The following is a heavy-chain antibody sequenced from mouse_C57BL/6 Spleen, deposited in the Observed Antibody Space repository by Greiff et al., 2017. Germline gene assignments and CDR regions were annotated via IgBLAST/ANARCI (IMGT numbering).Heavy chain of an antibody. CDR3: ASYDGYGFDD. CDR2: IWSGGST. D-gene: IGHD2-3*01. J-gene: IGHJ2*01. CDR1: GFSLTSYG. Sequence: QVQLQQSGPGLVQPSQSLSITCTDSGFSLTSYGVHWVRQSPGKGLEWLGVIWSGGSTDYNAAFISRLSISKDNSKSQVFFKMNSLQADDTAIYYCASYDGYGFDDWGQGTTLTVSS. V-gene: IGHV2-2*01.